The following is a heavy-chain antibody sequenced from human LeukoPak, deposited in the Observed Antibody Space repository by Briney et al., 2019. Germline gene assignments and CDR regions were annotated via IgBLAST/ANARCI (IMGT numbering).Heavy chain of an antibody. CDR2: INWNGGST. V-gene: IGHV3-20*04. Sequence: GGSLRLSCAASGFTFADYGMSWVRQAPGQGLEWVSCINWNGGSTGYAESVKGRFTISRDNAKSSLYMQMSSLRADDTALYYCERAGVGATTEWFDLWGQGTLVTVSS. CDR3: ERAGVGATTEWFDL. CDR1: GFTFADYG. D-gene: IGHD1-26*01. J-gene: IGHJ5*02.